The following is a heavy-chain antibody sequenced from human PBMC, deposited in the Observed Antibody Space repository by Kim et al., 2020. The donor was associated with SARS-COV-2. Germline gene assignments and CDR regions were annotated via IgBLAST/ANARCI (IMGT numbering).Heavy chain of an antibody. Sequence: GESLKISCKGSGYSFTSYWISWVRQMPGKGLEWMGRIDPSDSYTNYSPSFQGHVTISADKSISTAYLQWSSLKASDTAMYYCARTAYYYGSGSYYLYYFDYWGQGTLVTVSS. CDR3: ARTAYYYGSGSYYLYYFDY. J-gene: IGHJ4*02. V-gene: IGHV5-10-1*01. D-gene: IGHD3-10*01. CDR1: GYSFTSYW. CDR2: IDPSDSYT.